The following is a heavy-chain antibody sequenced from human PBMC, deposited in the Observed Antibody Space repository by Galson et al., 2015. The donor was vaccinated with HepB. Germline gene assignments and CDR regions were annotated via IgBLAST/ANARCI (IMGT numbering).Heavy chain of an antibody. D-gene: IGHD2-8*01. CDR3: ARGRYCTSGACPYYFDN. Sequence: SVKVSCKASGYTFTSYYMHWVRQAPGQGLEWMGIINPSGGSTSYAQKFQGRVTMTRDTSTSTVYMELSSLRSEDTAVCYCARGRYCTSGACPYYFDNWGQGTLVTVSS. V-gene: IGHV1-46*01. CDR1: GYTFTSYY. J-gene: IGHJ4*02. CDR2: INPSGGST.